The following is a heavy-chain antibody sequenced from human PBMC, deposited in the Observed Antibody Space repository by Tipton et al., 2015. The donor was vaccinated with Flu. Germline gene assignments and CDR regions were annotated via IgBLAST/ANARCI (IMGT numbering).Heavy chain of an antibody. J-gene: IGHJ4*02. Sequence: GLVKPSETLSLTCGVSGGSISSYYWSWIRQPPGKGLEWIAYFYYSGSTNYNPSLKSRVTISVDTSKSQFSLELRSVTAADTAVYYCARDPSLGMPEFFDSWGQGILVTASS. V-gene: IGHV4-59*12. CDR1: GGSISSYY. CDR2: FYYSGST. CDR3: ARDPSLGMPEFFDS. D-gene: IGHD2-2*01.